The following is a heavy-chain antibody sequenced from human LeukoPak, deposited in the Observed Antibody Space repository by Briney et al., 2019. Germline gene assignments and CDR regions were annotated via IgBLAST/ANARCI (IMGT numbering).Heavy chain of an antibody. Sequence: ASVKVSCKASGYTFTSYGISWVRQAPGQGLEWMGWISAYNGNTNCAQKLQGRVTMTTDTSTSTAYMELRSLRSDDTAVYYCAREGRIAAAGGKYYYYYGMDVWGQGTTVTVSS. CDR1: GYTFTSYG. D-gene: IGHD6-13*01. CDR2: ISAYNGNT. CDR3: AREGRIAAAGGKYYYYYGMDV. V-gene: IGHV1-18*01. J-gene: IGHJ6*02.